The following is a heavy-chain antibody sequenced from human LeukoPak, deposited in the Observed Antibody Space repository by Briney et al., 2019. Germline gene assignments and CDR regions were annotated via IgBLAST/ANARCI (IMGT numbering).Heavy chain of an antibody. CDR3: AKRQLWLDY. Sequence: GGSLRLSCAASRFTFSSYAMSWVRQAPGKGLKWVSSISGSGDNTYYADSVKGRFTISRDNSKNTLYLEMSSLRADDTAVYYCAKRQLWLDYWGQGTLVTVSS. CDR2: ISGSGDNT. CDR1: RFTFSSYA. V-gene: IGHV3-23*01. J-gene: IGHJ4*02. D-gene: IGHD5-18*01.